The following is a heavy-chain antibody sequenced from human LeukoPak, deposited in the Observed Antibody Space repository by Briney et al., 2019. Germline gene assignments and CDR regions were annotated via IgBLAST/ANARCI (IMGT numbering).Heavy chain of an antibody. CDR1: TGSISSYY. Sequence: SETLSLTCIVSTGSISSYYWSWIRQPPGKGLEWIGYINYSGSTNYNPSLKSRVTISVDTTKNQFSLKLSSVTAADTAVYYCARQKRYSSSWRDRYYYYMDVWGKGTTVTISS. J-gene: IGHJ6*03. CDR3: ARQKRYSSSWRDRYYYYMDV. V-gene: IGHV4-59*08. CDR2: INYSGST. D-gene: IGHD6-13*01.